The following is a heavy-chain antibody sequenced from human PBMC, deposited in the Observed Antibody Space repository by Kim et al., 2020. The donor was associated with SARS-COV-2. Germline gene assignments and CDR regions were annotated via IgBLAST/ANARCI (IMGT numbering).Heavy chain of an antibody. Sequence: APTVRDRGTMTRGTSTSPVYMELSSLRSEDTAVYYCARQDIVATRSFDYWGQGTLVTVSS. CDR3: ARQDIVATRSFDY. D-gene: IGHD5-12*01. V-gene: IGHV1-46*01. J-gene: IGHJ4*02.